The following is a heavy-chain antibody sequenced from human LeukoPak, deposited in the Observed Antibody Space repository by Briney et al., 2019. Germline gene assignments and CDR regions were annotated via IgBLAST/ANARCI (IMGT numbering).Heavy chain of an antibody. CDR3: AREGGVGPTAPPDYYSYQMDV. V-gene: IGHV1-18*01. CDR1: GYTFISYG. J-gene: IGHJ6*03. Sequence: ASVKVSCKASGYTFISYGITWVRQAPGQGLERMGWISPYTTKTNYAQSLQGRVTMTTDTSTSTAYMELRSLRSDDTAAYYCAREGGVGPTAPPDYYSYQMDVWGKGTTVTVSS. D-gene: IGHD1-26*01. CDR2: ISPYTTKT.